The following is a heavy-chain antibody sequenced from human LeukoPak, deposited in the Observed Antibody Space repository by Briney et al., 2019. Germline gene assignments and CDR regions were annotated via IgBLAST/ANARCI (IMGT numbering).Heavy chain of an antibody. D-gene: IGHD6-13*01. V-gene: IGHV3-30-3*01. CDR3: AREGGYSSSHFDY. Sequence: GGSLRLSCAASGFTFSSYAMHWVRQAPGKGLEWVAVISYDGSNKYYADSVKGRFTISRDNSKNTLYLQMNSLRAEDTAVYYCAREGGYSSSHFDYWGQGTLVTVSS. CDR2: ISYDGSNK. J-gene: IGHJ4*02. CDR1: GFTFSSYA.